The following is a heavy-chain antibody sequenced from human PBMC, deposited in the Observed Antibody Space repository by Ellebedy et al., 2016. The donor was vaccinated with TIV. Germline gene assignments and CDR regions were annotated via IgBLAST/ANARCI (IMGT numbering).Heavy chain of an antibody. Sequence: SETLSLTCTVSGGSVSSGAYYWSWIRQPPGKGLEWVGYSYYSGSTNYNPSLKSRVTMSVDTSKNQFSLRLSSVTAADTAVYYCARDDPSGWIDPWGQGTLVTVSS. J-gene: IGHJ5*02. CDR2: SYYSGST. CDR1: GGSVSSGAYY. CDR3: ARDDPSGWIDP. V-gene: IGHV4-61*08. D-gene: IGHD3-10*01.